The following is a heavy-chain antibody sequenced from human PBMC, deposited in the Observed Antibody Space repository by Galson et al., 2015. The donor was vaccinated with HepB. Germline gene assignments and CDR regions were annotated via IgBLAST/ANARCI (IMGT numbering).Heavy chain of an antibody. CDR3: GRVAGTIYYYGMDV. J-gene: IGHJ6*02. D-gene: IGHD6-19*01. CDR2: TYYRSKWYS. Sequence: CAISGDSVSSNSAAWNWIRRSPSRGLEWLGRTYYRSKWYSDYAVSVRSRVTINPDTSKNQFSLQLEPVTPEDTAVYYCGRVAGTIYYYGMDVWGQGTTVTVSS. V-gene: IGHV6-1*01. CDR1: GDSVSSNSAA.